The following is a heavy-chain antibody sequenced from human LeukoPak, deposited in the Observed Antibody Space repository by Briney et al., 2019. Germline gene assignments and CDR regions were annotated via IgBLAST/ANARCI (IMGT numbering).Heavy chain of an antibody. CDR2: FDPEDGET. D-gene: IGHD3-10*01. CDR3: ATASAGSPYYYDGMDV. V-gene: IGHV1-24*01. Sequence: ASLKLSCKVSGYTLTELSMHWVRQAPGKGLQWMGGFDPEDGETIYAQKFQGRVTMTEDTSTDTAYMELSSLRSEDTAVYYCATASAGSPYYYDGMDVWGQGTTVTVSS. CDR1: GYTLTELS. J-gene: IGHJ6*02.